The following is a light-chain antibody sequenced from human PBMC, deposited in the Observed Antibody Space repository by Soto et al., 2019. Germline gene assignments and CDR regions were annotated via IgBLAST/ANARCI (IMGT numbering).Light chain of an antibody. CDR1: QSVSSSY. V-gene: IGKV3-20*01. Sequence: EIVLTQSPVTLSLSPGERATLSCRASQSVSSSYLAWYQQKPGQAARLLIYGASSRATGIPDRFSGSGSGTDLTLTISRLEPEDFAVYYCQQYGSSPPTFGEGTKVDIK. CDR2: GAS. J-gene: IGKJ1*01. CDR3: QQYGSSPPT.